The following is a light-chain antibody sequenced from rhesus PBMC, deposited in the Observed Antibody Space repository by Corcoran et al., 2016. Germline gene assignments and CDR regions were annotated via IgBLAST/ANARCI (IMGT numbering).Light chain of an antibody. Sequence: DVVMTQSPLALPITPGQPASISCRSSQSLVHSNGNTYLSWFQQKPGHPPRLLIYKVSNRYSGGTDRFSGSGAGTDFTLKISRVEAEDVGVYYCMQYTHIPYSFGQGTKVEIK. CDR1: QSLVHSNGNTY. J-gene: IGKJ2*01. V-gene: IGKV2-65*01. CDR2: KVS. CDR3: MQYTHIPYS.